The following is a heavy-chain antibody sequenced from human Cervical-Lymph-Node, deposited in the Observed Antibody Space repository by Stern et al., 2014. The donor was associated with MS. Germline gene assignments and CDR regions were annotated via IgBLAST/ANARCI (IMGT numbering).Heavy chain of an antibody. J-gene: IGHJ4*02. V-gene: IGHV3-11*01. Sequence: MQLVESGGGLVKPGGSLRLSCAASGFTFSDFYMSWIRQAPGKGLEWVSHISSSSTAIFYAESVKGRFTISRYNAENSLYLQMDSLRAEDTAIYYCARGYKYAYKWGQGTLVTVSS. D-gene: IGHD3-16*01. CDR1: GFTFSDFY. CDR3: ARGYKYAYK. CDR2: ISSSSTAI.